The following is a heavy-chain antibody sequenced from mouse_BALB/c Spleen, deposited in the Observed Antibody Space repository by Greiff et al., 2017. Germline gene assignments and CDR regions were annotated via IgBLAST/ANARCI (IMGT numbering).Heavy chain of an antibody. J-gene: IGHJ2*01. V-gene: IGHV1-9*01. Sequence: VQLQQSGAELMKPGASVKISCKATGYTFSSYWIEWVKQRPGHGLEWIGEILPGSGSTNYNEKFKGKATFTADTSSNTAYMQLSSLTSEDYAVYYCARWYYGFFFDYWGQGTTLTVSS. D-gene: IGHD1-2*01. CDR2: ILPGSGST. CDR3: ARWYYGFFFDY. CDR1: GYTFSSYW.